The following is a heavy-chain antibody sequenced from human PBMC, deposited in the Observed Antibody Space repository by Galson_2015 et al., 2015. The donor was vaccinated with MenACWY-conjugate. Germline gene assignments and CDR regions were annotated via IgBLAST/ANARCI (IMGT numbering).Heavy chain of an antibody. V-gene: IGHV3-11*06. J-gene: IGHJ6*02. Sequence: SLRLSCAASGFTFSDYYMSWIRQAPGKGLEWVSYISSSSSYTNYADSVKGRFTISRDDAKNSLYLQMNSLRAEDTAVYYCARVPKKYYYYGMDVWGQGTTVTVSS. CDR3: ARVPKKYYYYGMDV. CDR2: ISSSSSYT. CDR1: GFTFSDYY.